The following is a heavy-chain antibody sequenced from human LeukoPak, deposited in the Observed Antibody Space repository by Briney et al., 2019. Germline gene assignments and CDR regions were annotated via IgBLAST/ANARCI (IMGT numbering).Heavy chain of an antibody. CDR2: INAGNGNT. J-gene: IGHJ6*02. D-gene: IGHD3-22*01. CDR3: ARSVYYDSSGRYGMDV. Sequence: GESLKISCKVSGYSFPSYWITWVRQAPGQRLEWMGWINAGNGNTKYSQKFQGRATITRDTSASTAYMELSSLRSEDTAVYYCARSVYYDSSGRYGMDVWGQGTTVTVSS. CDR1: GYSFPSYW. V-gene: IGHV1-3*01.